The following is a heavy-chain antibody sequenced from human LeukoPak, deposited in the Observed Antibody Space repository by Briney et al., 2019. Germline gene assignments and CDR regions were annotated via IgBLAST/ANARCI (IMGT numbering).Heavy chain of an antibody. Sequence: SETLSLTCTVSGYSISSGHYWAWIRQPPGRGLVWIGSIYHSGSTYYNPSLKSRVTISVDTSKNQFSLKLSSVTAADTAVYYCARDATMMGNYFNYWGQGTLVTVSS. V-gene: IGHV4-38-2*02. CDR2: IYHSGST. D-gene: IGHD5-12*01. J-gene: IGHJ4*02. CDR3: ARDATMMGNYFNY. CDR1: GYSISSGHY.